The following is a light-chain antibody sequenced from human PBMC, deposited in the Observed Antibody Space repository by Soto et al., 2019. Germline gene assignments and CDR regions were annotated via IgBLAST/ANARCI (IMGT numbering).Light chain of an antibody. CDR2: GAS. Sequence: EIVLTQSPATLSVSPGESATLSCRASQSISSNLAWYQQKPGQSPRLLIYGASSRATGVPVRFSGSGSGTEFTLTINSLQSEDFAVYYCQQYNTWPRTFGQGTKVDIK. CDR1: QSISSN. V-gene: IGKV3-15*01. CDR3: QQYNTWPRT. J-gene: IGKJ1*01.